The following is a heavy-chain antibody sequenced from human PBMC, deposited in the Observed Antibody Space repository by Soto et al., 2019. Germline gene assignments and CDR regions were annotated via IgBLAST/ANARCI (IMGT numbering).Heavy chain of an antibody. CDR2: INAGNGDT. D-gene: IGHD4-17*01. Sequence: ASVKVSCKASRYSFTTYALHWVRQAPGRRLEWMGWINAGNGDTKHSEKFQGRVTITRDTSANTAYMELSSLRSEDTSVYYCATDAGTGATLRANHFDYWGQGPLVTVSS. CDR1: RYSFTTYA. V-gene: IGHV1-3*01. CDR3: ATDAGTGATLRANHFDY. J-gene: IGHJ4*02.